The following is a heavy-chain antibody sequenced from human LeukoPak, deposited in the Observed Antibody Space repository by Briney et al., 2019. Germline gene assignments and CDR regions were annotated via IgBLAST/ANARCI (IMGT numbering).Heavy chain of an antibody. Sequence: GGSLRLSCAASGFTFSSYGMHWVRQAPGKGLEWVAFIRYDGSNKYYADSVKGRFTISRDNSKNTLYLQMNSLRAEDTAVYYCAKVGDWNYYYYMDVWGKGTTVTVSS. V-gene: IGHV3-30*02. CDR3: AKVGDWNYYYYMDV. J-gene: IGHJ6*03. CDR2: IRYDGSNK. CDR1: GFTFSSYG. D-gene: IGHD1-1*01.